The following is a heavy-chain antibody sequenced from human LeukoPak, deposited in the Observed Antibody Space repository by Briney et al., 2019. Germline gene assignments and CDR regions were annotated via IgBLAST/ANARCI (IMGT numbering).Heavy chain of an antibody. D-gene: IGHD3-3*02. Sequence: GGSLRLSCAASGFTLRNYWMHWVRQAPAKGLEWVASIKEVGREKFFVDSVQGRFIISRDNAKNSLYLQMNSLRAEDTAVYYCARDSQHLNFDYWGQGTLVTVSS. J-gene: IGHJ4*02. CDR3: ARDSQHLNFDY. CDR1: GFTLRNYW. CDR2: IKEVGREK. V-gene: IGHV3-7*04.